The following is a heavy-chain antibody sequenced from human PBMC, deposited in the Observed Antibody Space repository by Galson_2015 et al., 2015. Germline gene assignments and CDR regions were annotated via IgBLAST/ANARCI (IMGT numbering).Heavy chain of an antibody. Sequence: SLRLSCAASKFTFSSYYMSWVRQAPGKGLEWVSSISSTTTYIYYADSVKARFTISRDNAKNSLYLQMNSLGAEDTAVYYCARQILDYDFWSGYYPTNFDYWGQGTLVTVSS. J-gene: IGHJ4*02. D-gene: IGHD3-3*01. CDR1: KFTFSSYY. CDR2: ISSTTTYI. V-gene: IGHV3-21*01. CDR3: ARQILDYDFWSGYYPTNFDY.